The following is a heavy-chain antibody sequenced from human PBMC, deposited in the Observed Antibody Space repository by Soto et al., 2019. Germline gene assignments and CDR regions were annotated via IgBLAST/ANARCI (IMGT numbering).Heavy chain of an antibody. J-gene: IGHJ6*02. CDR1: GFTFSSYG. CDR2: ISYDGTDK. V-gene: IGHV3-30*18. D-gene: IGHD5-18*01. CDR3: VKERYAQLWLEDYGMDV. Sequence: QVQLVESGGGVVQPGRSLRLSCAASGFTFSSYGIHWVRQAPGKGLEWVALISYDGTDKYYADSVKGRFTISRDDSKNTLYLQMSSLGPDDTAVYYCVKERYAQLWLEDYGMDVWGQGTTGTV.